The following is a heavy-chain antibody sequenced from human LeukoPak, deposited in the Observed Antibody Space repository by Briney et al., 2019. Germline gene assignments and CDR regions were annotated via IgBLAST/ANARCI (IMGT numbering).Heavy chain of an antibody. J-gene: IGHJ4*02. Sequence: QPGGSLRLSCAASQFTFTYYAMHWVRQAPGKGLEWVAIISYDGSDKYYADSVKGQFSIFRDNSKNTQYLQMDSLRPEDTAVYYCARDANWGEIDYWGQGTLVTVSS. CDR1: QFTFTYYA. CDR2: ISYDGSDK. V-gene: IGHV3-30-3*01. CDR3: ARDANWGEIDY. D-gene: IGHD7-27*01.